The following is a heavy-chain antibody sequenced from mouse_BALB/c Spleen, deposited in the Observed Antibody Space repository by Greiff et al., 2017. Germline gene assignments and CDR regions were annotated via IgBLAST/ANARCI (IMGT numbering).Heavy chain of an antibody. CDR3: ARGLRRDWYFDV. J-gene: IGHJ1*01. CDR1: GYTFTDYW. CDR2: IDTSDSYT. Sequence: QVQLQQPGAELVMPGASVKMSCKASGYTFTDYWMHWVKQRPGQGLEWIGAIDTSDSYTSYNQKFKGKATLTVDESSSTAYMQLSSLTSEDSAVYYCARGLRRDWYFDVWGAGTPVTVSS. D-gene: IGHD2-2*01. V-gene: IGHV1-69*01.